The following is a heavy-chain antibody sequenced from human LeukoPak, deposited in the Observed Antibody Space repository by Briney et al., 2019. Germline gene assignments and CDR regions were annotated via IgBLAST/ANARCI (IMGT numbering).Heavy chain of an antibody. CDR1: GFTFSSYS. V-gene: IGHV3-48*01. CDR3: ARGGNSGSYYVGY. J-gene: IGHJ4*02. D-gene: IGHD1-26*01. CDR2: ISSSSSTI. Sequence: GGPLRLSCAASGFTFSSYSMNWVRQAPGKGLEWVSYISSSSSTIYYADSVKGRFTISRDDAKNSLYLQMNSLRAEDTAVYYCARGGNSGSYYVGYWGQGTLVTVSS.